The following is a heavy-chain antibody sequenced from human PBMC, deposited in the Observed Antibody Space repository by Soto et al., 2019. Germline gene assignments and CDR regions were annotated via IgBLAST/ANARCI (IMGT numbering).Heavy chain of an antibody. CDR1: GFTFSSCA. D-gene: IGHD3-3*01. CDR2: IRGSGGST. J-gene: IGHJ4*02. Sequence: PAGSLRPSCAPSGFTFSSCAMSWFRQAPGQGLEWVSAIRGSGGSTYYADSMKGRFTISRDTAKNSLYLQMNRRRDEDTDVYYCARAKKTGIKIFLWGQGTLVTLSS. CDR3: ARAKKTGIKIFL. V-gene: IGHV3-23*01.